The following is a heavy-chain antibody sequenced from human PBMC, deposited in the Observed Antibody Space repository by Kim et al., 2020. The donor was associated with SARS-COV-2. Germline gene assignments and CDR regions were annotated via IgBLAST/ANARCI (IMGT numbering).Heavy chain of an antibody. CDR1: GYTFTSYG. D-gene: IGHD5-18*01. V-gene: IGHV1-18*01. CDR3: ARVSDLGDTAMVTEVDWFDP. Sequence: ASVKVSCKASGYTFTSYGISWVRQAPGQGLEWMGWISAYNGNTNYAQKLQGRVTMTTDTSTSTAYMELRSLRSDDTAVYYCARVSDLGDTAMVTEVDWFDPWGEGTLVTVSS. CDR2: ISAYNGNT. J-gene: IGHJ5*02.